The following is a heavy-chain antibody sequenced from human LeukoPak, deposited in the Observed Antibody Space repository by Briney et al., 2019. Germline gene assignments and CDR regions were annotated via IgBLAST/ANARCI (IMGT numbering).Heavy chain of an antibody. Sequence: GGSLRLSCAASGFTFSTYWMTWVRQAPGKGLEWVALITYDGYYKYYSDSVKGRFTISSDTSKNTLYLQMNSLRAEDTAVYYCARDLSPVVRASPMGYWGQGTLVTVSS. D-gene: IGHD3-10*01. CDR1: GFTFSTYW. J-gene: IGHJ4*02. V-gene: IGHV3-30*03. CDR3: ARDLSPVVRASPMGY. CDR2: ITYDGYYK.